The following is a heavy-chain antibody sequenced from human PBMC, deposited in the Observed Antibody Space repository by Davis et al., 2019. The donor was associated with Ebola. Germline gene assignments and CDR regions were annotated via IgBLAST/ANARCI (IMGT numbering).Heavy chain of an antibody. D-gene: IGHD6-19*01. V-gene: IGHV1-2*06. CDR2: INPNSGGA. J-gene: IGHJ4*02. Sequence: ASVKVSCKASGYTFTAYYLHWVRQAPGQGLEWMGRINPNSGGANYAQKFQGRVTMTRDTSISTAYMELNRLRSDDTAVYYCARATFGYNSGWYADYWGQGTLVTVSS. CDR1: GYTFTAYY. CDR3: ARATFGYNSGWYADY.